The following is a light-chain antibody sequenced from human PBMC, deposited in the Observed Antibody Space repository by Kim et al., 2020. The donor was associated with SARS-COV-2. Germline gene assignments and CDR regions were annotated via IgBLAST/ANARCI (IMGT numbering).Light chain of an antibody. Sequence: VSPGQTASITCSGHKLGDKHAYWYQQKPGQSPVLVIYQDTKRPSGIPERFSGSNSGNTVTLTISGTQSMDEADYYCQAWDRSTAVFCGGAQLTVL. J-gene: IGLJ3*02. CDR1: KLGDKH. V-gene: IGLV3-1*01. CDR2: QDT. CDR3: QAWDRSTAV.